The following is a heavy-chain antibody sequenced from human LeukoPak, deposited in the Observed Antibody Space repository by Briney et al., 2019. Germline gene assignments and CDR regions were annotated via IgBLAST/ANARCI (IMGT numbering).Heavy chain of an antibody. Sequence: GESQKISCKGSGYSFTSYWIGWVRQMPGKGLEWMGIIYPGDSDSRYSPSFQGQVIISADKSISTAYLQWSSLKASDTALYYCARRYYYDSSGSYAFDIWGQGTMVTVSS. CDR3: ARRYYYDSSGSYAFDI. D-gene: IGHD3-22*01. V-gene: IGHV5-51*01. J-gene: IGHJ3*02. CDR1: GYSFTSYW. CDR2: IYPGDSDS.